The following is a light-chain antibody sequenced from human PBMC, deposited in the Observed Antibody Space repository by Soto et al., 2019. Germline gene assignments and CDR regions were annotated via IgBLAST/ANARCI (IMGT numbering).Light chain of an antibody. Sequence: EIVMTQSPATLSVSPGETATLSCRASQSVAGNLAWYQQKPGQPPRLLIYGVSTRATGVPARFSGSGSETDLSLTISSLQIADVALYYCQQSNQWPPLTFGGWTNVEI. J-gene: IGKJ4*01. V-gene: IGKV3-15*01. CDR2: GVS. CDR1: QSVAGN. CDR3: QQSNQWPPLT.